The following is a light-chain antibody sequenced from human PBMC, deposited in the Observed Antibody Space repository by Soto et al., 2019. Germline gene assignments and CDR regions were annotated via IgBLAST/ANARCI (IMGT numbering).Light chain of an antibody. V-gene: IGKV4-1*01. CDR3: HQYFRSPLT. CDR1: HSVFSNSKNRNH. Sequence: DIVMTQSPDSLAVSLGERATINCKSNHSVFSNSKNRNHLSWYQQKPGQPPKLLIYWATTRESGVPERFSGSGSGTDFTLTVSGLQAEDVEIYYCHQYFRSPLTFGGGTKVDIK. CDR2: WAT. J-gene: IGKJ4*01.